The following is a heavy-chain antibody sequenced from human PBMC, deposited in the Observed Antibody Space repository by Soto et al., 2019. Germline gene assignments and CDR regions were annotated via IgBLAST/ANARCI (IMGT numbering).Heavy chain of an antibody. CDR1: GYTVTSYG. V-gene: IGHV1-3*01. CDR2: INAGNGNT. CDR3: AAARGMTTVFDY. J-gene: IGHJ4*02. D-gene: IGHD4-17*01. Sequence: SVKVSCKASGYTVTSYGISWVRQAPGQRLEWMGWINAGNGNTKYSQKFQGRVTITRDTSASTAYMELSSLRSEDTAVYYCAAARGMTTVFDYWGQGTLVTVSS.